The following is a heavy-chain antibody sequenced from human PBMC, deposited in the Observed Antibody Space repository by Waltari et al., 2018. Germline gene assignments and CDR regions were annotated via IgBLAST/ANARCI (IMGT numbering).Heavy chain of an antibody. CDR3: ALTPDAFDI. CDR2: IYWNDDK. V-gene: IGHV2-5*01. CDR1: GVG. J-gene: IGHJ3*02. Sequence: GVGVGWIRQPPGKALEWLALIYWNDDKRYSPSLKSRLTITKDTSKNQVVLTMTNMDPVDTATYYCALTPDAFDIWGKGTMVTVSS.